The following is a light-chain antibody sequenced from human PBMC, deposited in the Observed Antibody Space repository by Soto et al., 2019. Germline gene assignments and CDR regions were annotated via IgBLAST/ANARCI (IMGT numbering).Light chain of an antibody. J-gene: IGKJ5*01. V-gene: IGKV3-11*01. Sequence: EIVLTQSPGTLSLSPGEGATLSCRASQSVTTSLAWYQQKPGQAPRLLIYDASSRATAIPARFSGSGSGTDFTLTISSLEPEDFAVYYCQQRSNWPPITFGQGTRLEIK. CDR1: QSVTTS. CDR2: DAS. CDR3: QQRSNWPPIT.